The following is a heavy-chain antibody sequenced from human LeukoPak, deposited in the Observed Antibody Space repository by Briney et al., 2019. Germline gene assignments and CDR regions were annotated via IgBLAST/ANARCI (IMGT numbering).Heavy chain of an antibody. J-gene: IGHJ6*04. D-gene: IGHD2-8*01. CDR1: GFTVSSKY. CDR2: IYSGGTT. Sequence: QPGGSLRLSCAASGFTVSSKYMSRVRQAPGKGLEWVSIIYSGGTTYYADSVKGRFTISRDSSKNTLYLQMNSLGAEDTAVYYCAREGPVDLVYAMDVRGKGTTVTVSS. CDR3: AREGPVDLVYAMDV. V-gene: IGHV3-53*01.